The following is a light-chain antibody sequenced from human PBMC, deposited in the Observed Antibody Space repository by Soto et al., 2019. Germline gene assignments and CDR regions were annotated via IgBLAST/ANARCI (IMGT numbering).Light chain of an antibody. V-gene: IGKV1-9*01. CDR3: QQLNSWGG. Sequence: IQLTQSPSSLSASVGDSVTITCRASLGISSFLAWYQQNPGKAPKLLIYAASTFQSGVPSRFSGSGSGTDFTLTISSLQPEDFATYYGQQLNSWGGFGPGTKVDIK. CDR1: LGISSF. J-gene: IGKJ3*01. CDR2: AAS.